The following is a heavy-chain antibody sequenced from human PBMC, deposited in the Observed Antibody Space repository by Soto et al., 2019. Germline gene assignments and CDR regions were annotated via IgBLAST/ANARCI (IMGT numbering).Heavy chain of an antibody. CDR2: IYYTGST. CDR1: CGSLSSYY. V-gene: IGHV4-59*01. D-gene: IGHD3-22*01. J-gene: IGHJ4*02. Sequence: SETLSLTCTVSCGSLSSYYWSWIRQPPGKGLEWIGYIYYTGSTNYNPSLKSRVTISVDTSKNQFSLKLSSVTAADTAVYYCARPNESSGYYPLIYWGQGTPVTVSS. CDR3: ARPNESSGYYPLIY.